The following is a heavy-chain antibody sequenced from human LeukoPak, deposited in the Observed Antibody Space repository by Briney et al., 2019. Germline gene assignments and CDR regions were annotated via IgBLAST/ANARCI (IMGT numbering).Heavy chain of an antibody. CDR2: ISGDGGST. CDR3: ANAGSSSWSDYYYYYMDV. Sequence: PGGSLRLSCAASGFTFDDYAMHWVRQAPGKGLEWVSLISGDGGSTYYADSVKGRFTISRDNSKNSLYLQMNSLRTEDTALYYCANAGSSSWSDYYYYYMDVWGKGTTVTVSS. CDR1: GFTFDDYA. D-gene: IGHD6-13*01. V-gene: IGHV3-43*02. J-gene: IGHJ6*03.